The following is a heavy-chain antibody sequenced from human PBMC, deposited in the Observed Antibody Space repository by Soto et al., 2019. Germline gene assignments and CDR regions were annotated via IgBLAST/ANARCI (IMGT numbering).Heavy chain of an antibody. J-gene: IGHJ4*02. CDR3: TIFSPVNRGGY. CDR2: ISYDGSNK. Sequence: GGSLRLSCAASGFTFSSYGMHWVRQAPGKGLEWVAVISYDGSNKYYADSVKGRFTVSRDNSKNTLYLQMNSLRVEDTAIYYCTIFSPVNRGGYWGQGALVTVSS. D-gene: IGHD3-9*01. V-gene: IGHV3-30*03. CDR1: GFTFSSYG.